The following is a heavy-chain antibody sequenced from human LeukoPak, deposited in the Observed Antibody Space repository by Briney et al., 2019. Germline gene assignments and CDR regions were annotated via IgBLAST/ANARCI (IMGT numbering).Heavy chain of an antibody. D-gene: IGHD3-10*01. V-gene: IGHV4-4*07. CDR1: GGSISSYY. Sequence: SETLSLTCTVSGGSISSYYWSCLRQPAGKGLECIGRIYTSGSTKYNPSLKSRVTMSVETYKNNSSLKQSSVTAAETAVYYCATEEMVRAYAFDIWGQGQMVTVSS. J-gene: IGHJ3*02. CDR2: IYTSGST. CDR3: ATEEMVRAYAFDI.